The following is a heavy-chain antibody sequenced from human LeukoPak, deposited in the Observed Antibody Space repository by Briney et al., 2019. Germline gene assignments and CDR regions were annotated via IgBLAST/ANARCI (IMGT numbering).Heavy chain of an antibody. J-gene: IGHJ4*02. D-gene: IGHD1-26*01. CDR3: ARGGRGGSNHFDY. CDR2: ISGYNGNT. Sequence: ASVTLSCKASGYTFTTSGITWVRQAPGHGLEWMGWISGYNGNTKYGQDFQGRVTMTTDTSTTTAYMELRSLRSADTAVYYCARGGRGGSNHFDYWCQGNLVTVSS. V-gene: IGHV1-18*01. CDR1: GYTFTTSG.